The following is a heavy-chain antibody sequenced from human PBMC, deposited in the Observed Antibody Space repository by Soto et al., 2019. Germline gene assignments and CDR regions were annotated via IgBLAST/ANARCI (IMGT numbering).Heavy chain of an antibody. V-gene: IGHV3-7*01. D-gene: IGHD1-1*01. CDR3: ATDSGTSDY. Sequence: LRLSCAASGFTFSTYWMSWVRQAPGKGLEWVANIKQDGSERYYVDSVKGRFTISRDNAKSSLFLQMNSLRAEDTAVYYCATDSGTSDYWGQGTLVTVSS. J-gene: IGHJ4*02. CDR1: GFTFSTYW. CDR2: IKQDGSER.